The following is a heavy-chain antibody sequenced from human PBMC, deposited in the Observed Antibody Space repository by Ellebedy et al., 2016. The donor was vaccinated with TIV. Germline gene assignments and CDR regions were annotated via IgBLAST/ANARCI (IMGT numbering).Heavy chain of an antibody. CDR3: AGIVSTGNSARGWLDP. CDR1: GGSIRSGHYS. D-gene: IGHD4-23*01. Sequence: SETLSLXXTVSGGSIRSGHYSWGWIRQPPGKGLEWIGSMYYDGSTYYNASLKGRVTISVDSSKNQMSLELKSVTAADTAVFYCAGIVSTGNSARGWLDPWGQGTLVTVSS. V-gene: IGHV4-39*01. CDR2: MYYDGST. J-gene: IGHJ5*02.